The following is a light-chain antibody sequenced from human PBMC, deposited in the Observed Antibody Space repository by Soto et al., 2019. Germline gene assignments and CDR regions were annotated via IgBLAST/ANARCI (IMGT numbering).Light chain of an antibody. J-gene: IGKJ3*01. CDR3: QQYNSYSFT. Sequence: DIQMTQSPSTLSASVGDRVTITCRASQSISSWLAWYQQKQGKAPKLLIYKASSLESGVPSRFSGSGSGTEFTLTISSLRPDDFATYYCQQYNSYSFTFGPGTKVDIK. V-gene: IGKV1-5*03. CDR2: KAS. CDR1: QSISSW.